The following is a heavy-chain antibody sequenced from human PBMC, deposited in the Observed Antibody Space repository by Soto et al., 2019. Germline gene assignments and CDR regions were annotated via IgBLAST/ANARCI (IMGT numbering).Heavy chain of an antibody. CDR1: GFTFISYA. J-gene: IGHJ6*01. Sequence: GGSLRLSCAASGFTFISYAMHWVLQAPCKGLEWVAVISYDGSNKYYADSVKGRFTISRDNSKNTLYLQMNSLRAEDTAVYYCARGPDRPVWRGYYFSDGTGMEVWGQGTTVNVSS. D-gene: IGHD3-3*01. CDR2: ISYDGSNK. V-gene: IGHV3-30-3*01. CDR3: ARGPDRPVWRGYYFSDGTGMEV.